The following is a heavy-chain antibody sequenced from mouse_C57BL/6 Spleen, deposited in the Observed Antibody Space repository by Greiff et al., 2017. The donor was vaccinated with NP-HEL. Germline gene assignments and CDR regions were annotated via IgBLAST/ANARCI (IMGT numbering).Heavy chain of an antibody. CDR1: GFTFSDYY. CDR3: ARDHYYGSSYRYFDV. D-gene: IGHD1-1*01. Sequence: EVMLVESEGGLVQPGSSMKLSCTASGFTFSDYYMAWVRQVPEKGLEWVANINYDGSSTYYLDSLKSRFIISRDNAKNILYLQMSSLKSEDTATYYCARDHYYGSSYRYFDVWGTGTTVTVSS. J-gene: IGHJ1*03. V-gene: IGHV5-16*01. CDR2: INYDGSST.